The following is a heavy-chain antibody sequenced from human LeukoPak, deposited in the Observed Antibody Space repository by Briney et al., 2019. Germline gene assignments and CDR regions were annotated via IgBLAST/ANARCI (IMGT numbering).Heavy chain of an antibody. CDR2: INPHSGAT. CDR1: AYGFSVIY. J-gene: IGHJ5*02. V-gene: IGHV1-2*02. Sequence: GASVKVSCKTSAYGFSVIYFKLVRQPPGQGLEWMGWINPHSGATNYAQRFQGRVSMDASFDTAYIELSRLTSDDTAVYYCATSSPHTHTRAPWGQGTLVTVSS. CDR3: ATSSPHTHTRAP.